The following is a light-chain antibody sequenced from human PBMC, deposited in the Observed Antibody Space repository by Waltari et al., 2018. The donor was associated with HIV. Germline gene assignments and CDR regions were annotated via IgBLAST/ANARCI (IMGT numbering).Light chain of an antibody. J-gene: IGLJ1*01. Sequence: QSQLTQPPSVSGAPGQRVTISCTGSRSNLGTGYHVHWYQQVPGTAPKLLIHVNPNPPSGVPDRFPGPKSGTSASLAITGLQAEDEADYYCQSYDNSLGIVFGSGTKVTVL. V-gene: IGLV1-40*01. CDR3: QSYDNSLGIV. CDR1: RSNLGTGYH. CDR2: VNP.